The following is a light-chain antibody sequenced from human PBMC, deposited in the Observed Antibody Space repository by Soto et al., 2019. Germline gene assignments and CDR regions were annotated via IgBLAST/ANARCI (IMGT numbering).Light chain of an antibody. CDR3: QQYENYWT. CDR2: DAS. Sequence: DIQMTQSPSTLSATAGDRVTITCRASQSISSWLAWYQHKPGKVPKLLIYDASNLDSGVPSRFSGSGSGTEFSLTISNLQPDDFATYYCQQYENYWTFGQGTKVDIK. J-gene: IGKJ1*01. CDR1: QSISSW. V-gene: IGKV1-5*01.